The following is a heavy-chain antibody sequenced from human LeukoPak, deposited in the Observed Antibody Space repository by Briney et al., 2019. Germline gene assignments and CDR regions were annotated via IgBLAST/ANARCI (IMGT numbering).Heavy chain of an antibody. V-gene: IGHV4-39*01. Sequence: SETLSLTCTVSGGSISSSSYYWGWIRQPPGKGLEWIGSISYSGSTYYSPSLKSRVAIPVDTSKNQFSLNLSSVTAADTAVYYCARRRVLMVYAIDFWGQGTLVTVSS. D-gene: IGHD2-8*01. CDR1: GGSISSSSYY. J-gene: IGHJ4*02. CDR3: ARRRVLMVYAIDF. CDR2: ISYSGST.